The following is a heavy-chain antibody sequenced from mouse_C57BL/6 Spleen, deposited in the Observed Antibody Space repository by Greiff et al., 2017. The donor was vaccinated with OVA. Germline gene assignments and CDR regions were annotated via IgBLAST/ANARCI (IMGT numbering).Heavy chain of an antibody. V-gene: IGHV5-6*02. CDR2: ISSGGSYT. CDR3: ARRDEGYFDV. CDR1: GFTFSSYG. J-gene: IGHJ1*03. D-gene: IGHD3-3*01. Sequence: EVMLVESGGDLVKPGGSLKLSCAASGFTFSSYGMSWVRQTPDTRLEWVATISSGGSYTYYPDSVKGRFTISRDNAKNTLYLQMSSLKSEDTAMYYCARRDEGYFDVWGTGTTVTVSS.